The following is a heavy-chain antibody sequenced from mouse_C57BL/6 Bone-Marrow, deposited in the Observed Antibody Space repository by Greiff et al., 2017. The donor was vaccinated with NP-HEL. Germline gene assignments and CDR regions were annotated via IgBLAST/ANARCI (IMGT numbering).Heavy chain of an antibody. CDR1: GYTFTSYW. Sequence: QVQLQQSGAELAKPGASVKLSCKASGYTFTSYWMHWVKQRPGQGLEWIGYINPSSGYTKYNQKFKDKAKLTADKSSSTAYMQLSSLTYEDSAVYYCAREVNYYGRMDYWGQGTSVTVSS. D-gene: IGHD1-1*01. V-gene: IGHV1-7*01. J-gene: IGHJ4*01. CDR3: AREVNYYGRMDY. CDR2: INPSSGYT.